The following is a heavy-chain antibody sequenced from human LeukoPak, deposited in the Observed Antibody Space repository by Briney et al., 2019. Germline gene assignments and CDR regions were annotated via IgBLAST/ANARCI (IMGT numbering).Heavy chain of an antibody. CDR2: ISWNGGRT. V-gene: IGHV3-20*04. CDR1: GFTFDDYG. Sequence: GGSLRLSCAASGFTFDDYGMSWVRQAPGKGLEWVSGISWNGGRTGYADSVKGRFTISRDNAKNSLYLQMNSLRAEDTALYYCARDEAAVAGRTWGYYYYYMDVWGKGTTVTVSS. D-gene: IGHD6-19*01. J-gene: IGHJ6*03. CDR3: ARDEAAVAGRTWGYYYYYMDV.